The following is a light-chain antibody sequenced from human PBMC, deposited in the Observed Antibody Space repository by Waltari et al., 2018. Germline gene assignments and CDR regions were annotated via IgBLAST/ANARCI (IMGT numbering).Light chain of an antibody. V-gene: IGLV2-8*01. J-gene: IGLJ2*01. CDR1: SSDIGGSNY. CDR2: EVF. CDR3: SSYSGTSTPVV. Sequence: QSALTQPPSASGSPGQSVTISCTGTSSDIGGSNYVSWYQQHPGKAPKLMIYEVFKRPSGGPDRFFGSKSGNTASLTVSGLQAEDEADFYCSSYSGTSTPVVFGGGTRLTVL.